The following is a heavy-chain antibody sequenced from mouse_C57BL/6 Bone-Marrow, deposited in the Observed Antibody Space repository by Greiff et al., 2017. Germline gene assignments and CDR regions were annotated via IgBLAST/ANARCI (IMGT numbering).Heavy chain of an antibody. CDR1: GYAFTNYL. CDR3: ASGGYYGNRFDY. CDR2: INPGSGGT. D-gene: IGHD2-1*01. Sequence: VQLQQSGAELVRPGTSVKVSCKASGYAFTNYLIEWVQQRPGQGLEWIGVINPGSGGTNYNEKFKGTATLTADKSSSTAYMQLSSLTSEDSAVYFCASGGYYGNRFDYWGQGTTLTVSS. J-gene: IGHJ2*01. V-gene: IGHV1-54*01.